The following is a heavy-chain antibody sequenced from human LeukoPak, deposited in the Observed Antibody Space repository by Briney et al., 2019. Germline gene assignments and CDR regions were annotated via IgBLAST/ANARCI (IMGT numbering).Heavy chain of an antibody. CDR3: AKSPRTTVYFDY. V-gene: IGHV3-30*02. D-gene: IGHD4-17*01. Sequence: GGSLRLSCAASGFTFSGYSMSWVRQAPGKGLEWVAFIRYDGSNKYYADSVKGRSTISRDNSKNTLYLQMNSLRAEDTAVYYCAKSPRTTVYFDYWGQGTLVTVSS. CDR1: GFTFSGYS. J-gene: IGHJ4*02. CDR2: IRYDGSNK.